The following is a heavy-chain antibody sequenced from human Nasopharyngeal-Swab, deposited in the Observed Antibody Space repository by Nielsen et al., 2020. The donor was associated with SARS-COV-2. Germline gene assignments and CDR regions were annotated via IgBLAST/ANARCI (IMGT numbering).Heavy chain of an antibody. CDR3: ARGGRPEDIVVVAASMEGWFDP. J-gene: IGHJ5*02. Sequence: ASVKVSCKASGYTFTNYYMHWVRQAPGQGLEWMGIINPSGGSTNYAQKFQGRVTMTRDTSTSTVYMELRSLRSEDTAVYYCARGGRPEDIVVVAASMEGWFDPWGQGTLVTVSS. CDR2: INPSGGST. V-gene: IGHV1-46*01. CDR1: GYTFTNYY. D-gene: IGHD2-2*01.